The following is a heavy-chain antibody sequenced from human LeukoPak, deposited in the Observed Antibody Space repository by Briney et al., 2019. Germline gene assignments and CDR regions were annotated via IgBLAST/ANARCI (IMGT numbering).Heavy chain of an antibody. V-gene: IGHV3-7*01. J-gene: IGHJ3*02. Sequence: GGSLRLSCAASGFTFSSYWMTWVRQAPGKGLEWVANIKGDGRGTNYVDSVKGRFTVSRDNARNSLYLQMDSLRAEDTAVYYCAGDDTHYYLTALSYCDAFDIWGQGTVVTVSS. D-gene: IGHD3-10*01. CDR3: AGDDTHYYLTALSYCDAFDI. CDR1: GFTFSSYW. CDR2: IKGDGRGT.